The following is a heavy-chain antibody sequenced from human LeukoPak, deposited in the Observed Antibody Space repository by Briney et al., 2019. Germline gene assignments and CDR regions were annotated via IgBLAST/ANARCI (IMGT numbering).Heavy chain of an antibody. CDR3: ATFISIVVVVAATRNFDY. J-gene: IGHJ4*02. D-gene: IGHD2-15*01. CDR1: GYTFTDYY. Sequence: ASVKVSCKASGYTFTDYYMHWVQQAPGKGLELMGVVDPEDGETIYAEKFQGRVTITADTSTDTAYMELSSLRSEDTAVYYCATFISIVVVVAATRNFDYWGQGTLVTVSS. V-gene: IGHV1-69-2*01. CDR2: VDPEDGET.